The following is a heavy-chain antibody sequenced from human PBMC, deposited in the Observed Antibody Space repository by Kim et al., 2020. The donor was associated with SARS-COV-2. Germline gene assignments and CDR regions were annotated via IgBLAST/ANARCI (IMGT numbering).Heavy chain of an antibody. D-gene: IGHD6-19*01. CDR2: IGPSGGSP. J-gene: IGHJ4*02. Sequence: ASVKVSCKASGYTFTSYYIHWVRQAPGQGLEWMGIIGPSGGSPTYAQKFQGRITMTWDTSTSTVYMELTSLRSEDTAVYYCARFAVAEFDYWGQGTLVTISS. CDR1: GYTFTSYY. V-gene: IGHV1-46*01. CDR3: ARFAVAEFDY.